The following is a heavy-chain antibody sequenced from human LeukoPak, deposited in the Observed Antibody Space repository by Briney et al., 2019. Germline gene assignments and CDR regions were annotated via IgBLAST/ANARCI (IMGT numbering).Heavy chain of an antibody. CDR2: IRYDGSHK. J-gene: IGHJ3*02. D-gene: IGHD5-12*01. CDR3: AKDSGYEAIISEDAFDI. CDR1: GFTFSNYG. V-gene: IGHV3-30*02. Sequence: PGGSLRLSCAASGFTFSNYGMHRVRQAPGKGLEWVAFIRYDGSHKYYADSVKGRFTTSRDNFRNTLYLQMNSLRAEDTAVYYCAKDSGYEAIISEDAFDIWGQGTMVTVSS.